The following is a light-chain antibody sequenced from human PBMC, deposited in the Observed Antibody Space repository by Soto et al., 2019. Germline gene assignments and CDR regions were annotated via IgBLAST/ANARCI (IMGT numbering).Light chain of an antibody. CDR2: GAS. Sequence: ESVLTQSPGTLSLSPGERATLSCRASQSVSSSYLAWYQQKPGQGPRRLIYGASSRATGIPDRFSGSGSGTDFTLIISRLEPEDFAVYYCQQYGSSPRTFGQGTKVDIK. V-gene: IGKV3-20*01. CDR3: QQYGSSPRT. CDR1: QSVSSSY. J-gene: IGKJ1*01.